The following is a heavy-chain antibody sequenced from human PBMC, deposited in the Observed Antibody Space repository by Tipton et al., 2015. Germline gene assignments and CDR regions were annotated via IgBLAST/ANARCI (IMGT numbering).Heavy chain of an antibody. CDR2: LYYNDNI. Sequence: GLVKPSETMSLTCDVSGYSINNDYYWGWIRQAPGKGLEWIVSLYYNDNIYYNPSLQSRVAMSADTSRNQFSLNLTSVTAADTSVYYCVRPANHGFDVWGQGTMVTVSS. J-gene: IGHJ3*01. V-gene: IGHV4-38-2*01. CDR1: GYSINNDYY. CDR3: VRPANHGFDV.